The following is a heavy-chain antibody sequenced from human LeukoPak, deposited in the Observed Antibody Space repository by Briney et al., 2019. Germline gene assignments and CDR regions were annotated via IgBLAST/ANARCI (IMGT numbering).Heavy chain of an antibody. CDR1: GYTFTSYD. CDR2: MNPNSGNT. Sequence: ASVKVSCKASGYTFTSYDINWVRQATGQGLEWMGWMNPNSGNTGYAQKFQGRVTMTRNTSISTAYMELSSLRSEDTAVYYCARGDNYYDILTGYYSGFDPWGQGTLATVSS. D-gene: IGHD3-9*01. V-gene: IGHV1-8*01. CDR3: ARGDNYYDILTGYYSGFDP. J-gene: IGHJ5*02.